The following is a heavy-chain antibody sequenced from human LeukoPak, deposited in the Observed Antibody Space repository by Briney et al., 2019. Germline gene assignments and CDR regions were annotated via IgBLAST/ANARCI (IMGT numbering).Heavy chain of an antibody. CDR2: IRNTIYGGTI. D-gene: IGHD5-24*01. V-gene: IGHV3-49*03. CDR1: GFKFADYD. CDR3: SRSTWRYTMDV. Sequence: GGSLRLSCSVSGFKFADYDMSWLRQAPGKGLEWVGFIRNTIYGGTIKYAAAVKGRFSISRDDSKSIAYLQMNNLQSEDTAVYFCSRSTWRYTMDVWGQGTTVTVSS. J-gene: IGHJ6*02.